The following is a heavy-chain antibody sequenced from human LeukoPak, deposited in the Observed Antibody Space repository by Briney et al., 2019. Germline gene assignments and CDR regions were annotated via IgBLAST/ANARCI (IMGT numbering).Heavy chain of an antibody. J-gene: IGHJ6*02. Sequence: PSETLSLTCTVSGGSISSSSYYWGWIRQPPGKGLEWIGSIYYSGSTYYNPSLKSRVTISVDTSKNQFSLKLSSVTAADTAVYYCARGGRPLHTIFGVVIKVRYYYYGMDVWGQGTTVTVSS. CDR1: GGSISSSSYY. CDR2: IYYSGST. CDR3: ARGGRPLHTIFGVVIKVRYYYYGMDV. V-gene: IGHV4-39*01. D-gene: IGHD3-3*01.